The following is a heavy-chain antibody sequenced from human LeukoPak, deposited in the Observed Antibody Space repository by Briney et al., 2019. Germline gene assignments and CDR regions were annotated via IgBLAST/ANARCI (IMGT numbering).Heavy chain of an antibody. V-gene: IGHV3-30*03. CDR2: ISYDGSNK. CDR1: GFTFSSYG. J-gene: IGHJ4*02. D-gene: IGHD3-10*01. CDR3: ARVGGSGSYFNPFDY. Sequence: PGGSLRLSCAASGFTFSSYGMHWVRQAPGKGLEWVAVISYDGSNKYYADSVKGRFTISRDNSKNTLYLQMNSLRAEDTAVYYCARVGGSGSYFNPFDYWGQGTLVTVSS.